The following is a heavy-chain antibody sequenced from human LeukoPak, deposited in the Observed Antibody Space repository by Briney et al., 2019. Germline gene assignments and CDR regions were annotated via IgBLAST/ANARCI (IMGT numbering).Heavy chain of an antibody. Sequence: PGGSLRLSCAASGFTLSGYAMHWVRQAPGKGLEWVAVISYDGSNKYYADSVKGRFTISRDNSKNTLYLQMNSLRAEDTAVYYCARALLRLGELSLYGIGYWGQGTLVTVSS. CDR1: GFTLSGYA. D-gene: IGHD3-16*02. V-gene: IGHV3-30-3*01. J-gene: IGHJ4*02. CDR3: ARALLRLGELSLYGIGY. CDR2: ISYDGSNK.